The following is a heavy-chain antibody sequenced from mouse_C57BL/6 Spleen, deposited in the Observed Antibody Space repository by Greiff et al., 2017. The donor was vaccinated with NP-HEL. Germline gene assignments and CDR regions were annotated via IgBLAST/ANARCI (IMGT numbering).Heavy chain of an antibody. CDR1: GFTFSSYG. V-gene: IGHV5-6*01. Sequence: DVQLVESGGDLVKPGGSLKLSCAASGFTFSSYGMSWVRQTPDKRLEWVATISSGGSYTYYPDSVKWRFTISRDNAKNPLYLQMSSRKSEDTAMYYCARHEGYTGYFDYWGQGTTLTVSS. CDR3: ARHEGYTGYFDY. D-gene: IGHD3-1*01. J-gene: IGHJ2*01. CDR2: ISSGGSYT.